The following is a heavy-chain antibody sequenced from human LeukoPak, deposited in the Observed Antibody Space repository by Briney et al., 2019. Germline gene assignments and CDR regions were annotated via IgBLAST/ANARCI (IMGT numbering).Heavy chain of an antibody. CDR1: GYSFTSYW. V-gene: IGHV5-51*01. D-gene: IGHD6-19*01. J-gene: IGHJ6*02. CDR3: ARGGWGSGWYFYYGMDV. CDR2: IFPGDSDT. Sequence: GESLKISCKGSGYSFTSYWIGWVRQMPGKGLEWMGIIFPGDSDTRYSPSLQGQVTISADKSISTAYLQWSSLKASDTAMYYCARGGWGSGWYFYYGMDVWGQGTTVTVSS.